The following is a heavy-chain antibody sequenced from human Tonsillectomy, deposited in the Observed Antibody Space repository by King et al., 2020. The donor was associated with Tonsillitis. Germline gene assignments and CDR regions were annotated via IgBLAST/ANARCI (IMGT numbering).Heavy chain of an antibody. J-gene: IGHJ4*02. V-gene: IGHV6-1*01. CDR1: GDSVSSSSAA. CDR3: ARGYPTYYEFVWGSYRGFDN. CDR2: TYYRSKWYT. D-gene: IGHD3-16*01. Sequence: VQLQQSGPGLVKPSQTLSLTCAISGDSVSSSSAAWNWIRQSPSSGLEWLGRTYYRSKWYTDYAVSVKSLITINPDTSKNQFFLKLNSVTTEDTAVYYCARGYPTYYEFVWGSYRGFDNWGQGTLVTVYS.